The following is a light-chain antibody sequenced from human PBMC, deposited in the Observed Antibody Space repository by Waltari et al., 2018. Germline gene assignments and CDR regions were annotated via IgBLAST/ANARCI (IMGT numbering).Light chain of an antibody. V-gene: IGKV1-5*03. CDR3: LQYNSYPWT. Sequence: DIQVTQSPSTLSASVGDRVTITCRASQRIVVWLAWYQQKPGKAPRLLSYKASYLESGVPSRFSGSASGTAFTLTISSLQADEFATYYCLQYNSYPWTFGQGTTVEIK. CDR1: QRIVVW. J-gene: IGKJ1*01. CDR2: KAS.